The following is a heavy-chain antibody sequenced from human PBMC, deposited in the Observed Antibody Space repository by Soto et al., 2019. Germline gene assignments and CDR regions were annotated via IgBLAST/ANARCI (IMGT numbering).Heavy chain of an antibody. CDR2: IYYSGTT. D-gene: IGHD5-12*01. J-gene: IGHJ3*02. CDR3: ARVASGYLGAFDI. Sequence: PSETLSLTCIVSGGSIGGSTYYWGWIRQPPGKGLEWIGNIYYSGTTNYNSSLKSRVTISVDTSKNQFSLKLTSVTATDTAVYYCARVASGYLGAFDIWGQGTMVTVSS. V-gene: IGHV4-39*01. CDR1: GGSIGGSTYY.